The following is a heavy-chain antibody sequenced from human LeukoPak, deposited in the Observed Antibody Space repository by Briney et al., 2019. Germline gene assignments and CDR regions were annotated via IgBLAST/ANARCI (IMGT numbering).Heavy chain of an antibody. CDR3: ASGGLRFRVLVY. J-gene: IGHJ4*02. V-gene: IGHV3-21*01. D-gene: IGHD5-12*01. CDR2: ISSSSSYI. Sequence: TAGGSLRLSCAASGFTFSSYSMNWVRQAPGKVLEWVSSISSSSSYIYYADSVKGRFTISRDNAKNSLYLQMNSLRAEDTAVYYCASGGLRFRVLVYWGQGALVTVSS. CDR1: GFTFSSYS.